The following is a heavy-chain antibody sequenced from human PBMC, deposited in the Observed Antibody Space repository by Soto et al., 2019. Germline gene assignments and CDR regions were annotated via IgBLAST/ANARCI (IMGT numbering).Heavy chain of an antibody. Sequence: QVQLGESGGGVVQPGRSLRLSCAASGFTFSSYGMHWVRQAPGKGLEWVAVIWYDGSNKYYADSVKGRFTISRDNSKNTLYLQMNSLRAEDTAVYYCARESIAVVGYYFDYWGQGTLVTVSS. CDR1: GFTFSSYG. CDR2: IWYDGSNK. J-gene: IGHJ4*02. D-gene: IGHD6-19*01. V-gene: IGHV3-33*01. CDR3: ARESIAVVGYYFDY.